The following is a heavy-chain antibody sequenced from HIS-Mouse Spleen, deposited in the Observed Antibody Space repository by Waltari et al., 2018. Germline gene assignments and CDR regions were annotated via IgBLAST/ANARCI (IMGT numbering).Heavy chain of an antibody. V-gene: IGHV3-74*01. Sequence: EVQLVVSGGGLVQPGGSLRLSCAASGFTFCSYGMHWVRQAPGKGLVWVSRINSAGSSTSYADSVKGRFTISRDNAKNTLYLQMNSLRAEDTAVYYCARGRGDAFDIWGQGTMVTVSS. CDR1: GFTFCSYG. CDR2: INSAGSST. J-gene: IGHJ3*02. CDR3: ARGRGDAFDI. D-gene: IGHD3-10*01.